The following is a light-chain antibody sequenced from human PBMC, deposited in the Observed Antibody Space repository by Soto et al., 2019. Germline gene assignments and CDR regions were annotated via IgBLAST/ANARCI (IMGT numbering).Light chain of an antibody. CDR2: DNN. CDR1: SSNIGAGYA. Sequence: QLVLTQPPSVSGAPGQRITISCTGSSSNIGAGYAVHWYQHLPGTAPKLLIFDNNNRPSGVPDRFSGSKSGTSASLAITGLQDEDEADYYCQSFDSSRSVVVFGGGTKVTVL. V-gene: IGLV1-40*01. J-gene: IGLJ2*01. CDR3: QSFDSSRSVVV.